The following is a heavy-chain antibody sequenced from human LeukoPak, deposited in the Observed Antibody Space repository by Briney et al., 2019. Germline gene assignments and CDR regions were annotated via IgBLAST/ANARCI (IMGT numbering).Heavy chain of an antibody. CDR1: GGTFSSYA. V-gene: IGHV1-69*04. J-gene: IGHJ6*03. CDR2: IIPILGIA. Sequence: SVKVSCKASGGTFSSYAISWVRQAPGQGLEWMGRIIPILGIANYAQKFQGRVTITADKSTSTAYMELRSLRSDDTAVYYCARSMVYYYYYMDVWGKGTTVTVSS. D-gene: IGHD2-8*01. CDR3: ARSMVYYYYYMDV.